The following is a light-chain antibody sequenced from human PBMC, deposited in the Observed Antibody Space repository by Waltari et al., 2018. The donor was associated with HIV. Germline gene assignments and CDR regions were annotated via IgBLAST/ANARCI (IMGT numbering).Light chain of an antibody. J-gene: IGLJ1*01. CDR3: CSYAGNYSYV. CDR2: DVS. CDR1: SSDVGDSTY. Sequence: QSALTQPRSVSGSPGQSVTISCTGTSSDVGDSTYVSWYRQNPGKVPKLMIYDVSKRPSGVPDRFSGARSCNTASLTISGLQAEDEADYFCCSYAGNYSYVFGSGSRVTVL. V-gene: IGLV2-11*01.